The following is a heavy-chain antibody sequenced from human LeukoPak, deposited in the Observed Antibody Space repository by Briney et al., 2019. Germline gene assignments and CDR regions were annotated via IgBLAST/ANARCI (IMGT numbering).Heavy chain of an antibody. D-gene: IGHD2-2*01. J-gene: IGHJ6*03. Sequence: GASVKVSCKASGGTFSSYAISWVRQAPGQGLEWMGGIIPIFGTANYAQKFQGRVTITADESTSTAYMELSSLRSEDTAVCYCARDLNRYCSSTSCSFYYYYYMDVWGKGTTVTVSS. CDR1: GGTFSSYA. CDR2: IIPIFGTA. CDR3: ARDLNRYCSSTSCSFYYYYYMDV. V-gene: IGHV1-69*13.